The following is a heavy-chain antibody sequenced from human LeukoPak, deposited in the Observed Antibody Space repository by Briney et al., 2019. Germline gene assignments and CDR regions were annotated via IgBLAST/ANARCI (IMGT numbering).Heavy chain of an antibody. CDR2: MNPNSGRT. D-gene: IGHD3-22*01. Sequence: GASVKVSCKGSGGTFSSYTINWVRQATGQGLEWVGWMNPNSGRTGYAQKLQGRVTMTRNTSISTAYMELSSLRSEDTAVYYCARDQYYDSSGYYHPNYDFDYWGEGTLVTVSS. V-gene: IGHV1-8*02. CDR1: GGTFSSYT. J-gene: IGHJ4*02. CDR3: ARDQYYDSSGYYHPNYDFDY.